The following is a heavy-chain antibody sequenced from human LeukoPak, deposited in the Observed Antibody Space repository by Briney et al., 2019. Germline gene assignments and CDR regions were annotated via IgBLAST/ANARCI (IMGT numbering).Heavy chain of an antibody. D-gene: IGHD6-13*01. CDR3: ARDKSAAAGTGIDY. Sequence: GGSLRLSCAASGFTFSDYYMSWIRQAPGKGLEWVSYISSSSSYTNYADSVKGRFTISRDNAKNSLYLQMNSLRAEDTAVYYCARDKSAAAGTGIDYWGQGTLVTVSS. CDR1: GFTFSDYY. J-gene: IGHJ4*02. V-gene: IGHV3-11*05. CDR2: ISSSSSYT.